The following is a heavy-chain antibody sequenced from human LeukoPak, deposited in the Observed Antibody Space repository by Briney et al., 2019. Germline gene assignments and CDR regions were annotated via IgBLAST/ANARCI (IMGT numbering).Heavy chain of an antibody. V-gene: IGHV1-2*06. CDR2: INPNGGGT. Sequence: GASVKVSCKTSGYTFTDYYIHWVRQAPGQGLEWMGRINPNGGGTNYAQKFQGSVTMTRDTSISTAYMDLGRVTSDDTAVYYCARAGDLLALDFWGQGTLVTVSS. CDR1: GYTFTDYY. D-gene: IGHD1-26*01. CDR3: ARAGDLLALDF. J-gene: IGHJ4*02.